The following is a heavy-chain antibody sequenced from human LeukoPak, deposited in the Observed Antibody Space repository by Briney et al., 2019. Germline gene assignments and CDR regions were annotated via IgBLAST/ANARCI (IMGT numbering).Heavy chain of an antibody. J-gene: IGHJ3*02. Sequence: GGSLRLSCAASGFTFSSYSMNWVRQAPGKGLEWVSYISSSSSTIYYADSVKGRFTISRDNAKNSLYLQMNSLRAEDTAVYYCARGLGSNYVGAFDIWGQGTVVTVSS. V-gene: IGHV3-48*04. D-gene: IGHD4-23*01. CDR2: ISSSSSTI. CDR3: ARGLGSNYVGAFDI. CDR1: GFTFSSYS.